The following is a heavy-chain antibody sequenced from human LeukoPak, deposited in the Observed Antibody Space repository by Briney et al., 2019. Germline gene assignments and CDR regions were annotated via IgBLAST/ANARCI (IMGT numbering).Heavy chain of an antibody. CDR1: GYTFTSYY. J-gene: IGHJ5*02. D-gene: IGHD2-15*01. CDR2: INPSGGST. Sequence: GASVKVSCKASGYTFTSYYMHWVRQAPGHGLEWMGIINPSGGSTSYAQKFQGRVTMTRDMSTSTVYMELSSLRSEDTAVYYCARGVVVAAIYSNWFDPWGQGTLVTVSS. V-gene: IGHV1-46*01. CDR3: ARGVVVAAIYSNWFDP.